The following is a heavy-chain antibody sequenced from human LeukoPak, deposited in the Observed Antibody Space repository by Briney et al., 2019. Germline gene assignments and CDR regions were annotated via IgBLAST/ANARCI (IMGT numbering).Heavy chain of an antibody. Sequence: GGSLRLSCAASGFTFSSYGMHWVRQAPGKGLEWVAFIRYDGNNEYYADSVKGRITISRDNSKNTLYLQMNSLRVEDTAVYYCAKDRVGYCGSTSCYSGTHWGQGTLVTVSS. CDR3: AKDRVGYCGSTSCYSGTH. CDR2: IRYDGNNE. D-gene: IGHD2-2*02. J-gene: IGHJ4*02. CDR1: GFTFSSYG. V-gene: IGHV3-30*02.